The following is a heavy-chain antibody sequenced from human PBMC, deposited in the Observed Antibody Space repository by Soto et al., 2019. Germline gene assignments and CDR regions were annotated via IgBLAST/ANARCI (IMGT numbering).Heavy chain of an antibody. CDR1: GDSINSDYY. Sequence: ETLSLTCAVSGDSINSDYYWVWIRQPPGKGLEWIGSIYHSGSTYYNPSLKSRVTISVDTSKNQFSLKLTSVTAADTAVYHCARTGGGYFNFDYWGQGTLVTVSS. J-gene: IGHJ4*02. V-gene: IGHV4-38-2*01. CDR3: ARTGGGYFNFDY. D-gene: IGHD3-9*01. CDR2: IYHSGST.